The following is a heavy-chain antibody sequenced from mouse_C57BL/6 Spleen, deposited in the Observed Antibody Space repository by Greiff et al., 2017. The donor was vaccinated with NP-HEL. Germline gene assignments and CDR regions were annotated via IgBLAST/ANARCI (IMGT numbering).Heavy chain of an antibody. D-gene: IGHD2-2*01. CDR2: INPGSGGT. V-gene: IGHV1-54*01. CDR1: GYAFTNYL. J-gene: IGHJ2*01. Sequence: VKLQESGAELVRPGTSVKVSCKASGYAFTNYLIEWVKQRPGQGLEWIGVINPGSGGTNYNEKFKGKATLTADKSSSTAYMQLSSLTSEDSAVYFCARSGNGYGYFDYWGQGTTLTVSS. CDR3: ARSGNGYGYFDY.